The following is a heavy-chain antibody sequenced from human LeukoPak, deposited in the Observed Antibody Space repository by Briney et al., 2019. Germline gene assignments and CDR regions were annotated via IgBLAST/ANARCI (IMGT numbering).Heavy chain of an antibody. CDR3: VRSKSGTYGWFDP. CDR1: GGAFSGYY. D-gene: IGHD4-17*01. J-gene: IGHJ5*02. Sequence: PSETLSLTCAVHGGAFSGYYWTWIRQPPGKGLEWIGYIYYTGSANYSPSLKSRVTISIDTSKTQFSLKVSSVTAADTAIYYCVRSKSGTYGWFDPWGQGTLVTVFS. V-gene: IGHV4-59*01. CDR2: IYYTGSA.